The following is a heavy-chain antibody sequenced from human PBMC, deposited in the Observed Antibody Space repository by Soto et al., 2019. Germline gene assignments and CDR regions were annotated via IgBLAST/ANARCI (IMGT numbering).Heavy chain of an antibody. CDR2: ISGNGGRT. CDR3: ANPMV. J-gene: IGHJ4*02. V-gene: IGHV3-23*01. Sequence: GSLRLSCAASGFTFSSYAMSWVRQAPGKGLEWVSGISGNGGRTFSADSVKGRFTISRDNSKDTLFLQMYSLRAEDTAVYYCANPMVRGQGTLVTVSS. D-gene: IGHD3-10*01. CDR1: GFTFSSYA.